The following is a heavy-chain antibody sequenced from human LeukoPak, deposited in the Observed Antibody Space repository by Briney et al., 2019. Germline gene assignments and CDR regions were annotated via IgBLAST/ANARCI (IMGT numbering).Heavy chain of an antibody. CDR2: ISYDGKDK. CDR3: AREGFGELESSRVYYYYMDV. D-gene: IGHD3-10*01. CDR1: GFTFSLFA. V-gene: IGHV3-30*04. Sequence: PGGSLRLSCAASGFTFSLFAMHWVRQSPGKGLEWVAAISYDGKDKFYADSVQGRFTFSRDNSKNTLSLQMNSLRPEDTAVYYCAREGFGELESSRVYYYYMDVWGKGTTVTISS. J-gene: IGHJ6*03.